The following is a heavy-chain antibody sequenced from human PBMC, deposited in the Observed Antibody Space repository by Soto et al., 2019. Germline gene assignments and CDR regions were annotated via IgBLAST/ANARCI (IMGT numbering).Heavy chain of an antibody. V-gene: IGHV1-2*04. CDR3: ARVPGCSGGSCYANGWFDP. D-gene: IGHD2-15*01. CDR1: GYTFTGYY. CDR2: INPNSGGT. Sequence: QVQLVQSGAEVKKPGASVKVSCKASGYTFTGYYMHWVRQAPGQGLEWMGWINPNSGGTNYAQKFQGWVTMTRDTAINTAYMELSRLRSDDTAVYYCARVPGCSGGSCYANGWFDPWGQGTLVTVSS. J-gene: IGHJ5*02.